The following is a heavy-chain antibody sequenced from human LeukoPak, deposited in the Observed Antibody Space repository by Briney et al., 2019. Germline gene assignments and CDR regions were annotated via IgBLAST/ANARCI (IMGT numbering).Heavy chain of an antibody. J-gene: IGHJ4*02. CDR2: ISSSGDTR. CDR3: ARDGWTNGVCHGLDY. CDR1: GFTFNSYE. V-gene: IGHV3-48*03. Sequence: PGGSLRLSCAASGFTFNSYEMNWVRQAPGKGLEWVSYISSSGDTRYDADSVQGGFTISRDNAKNSLYLQMNSLRVEDTAVYYCARDGWTNGVCHGLDYWGQGTLVTVSS. D-gene: IGHD2-8*01.